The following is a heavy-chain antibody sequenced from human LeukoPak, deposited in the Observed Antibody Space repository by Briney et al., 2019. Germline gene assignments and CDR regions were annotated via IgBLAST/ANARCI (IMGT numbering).Heavy chain of an antibody. D-gene: IGHD3-16*01. V-gene: IGHV4-59*01. CDR1: GGSMSPYH. Sequence: SSETLSLTCTVSGGSMSPYHWGWIRQPPGKGLEWIGYKHYSGSSNYNPSLKSRVTISVDTSKKQFSLKLSSVTAADTAVYYCASESSGGNFDYWGQGTLVTVSS. CDR2: KHYSGSS. CDR3: ASESSGGNFDY. J-gene: IGHJ4*02.